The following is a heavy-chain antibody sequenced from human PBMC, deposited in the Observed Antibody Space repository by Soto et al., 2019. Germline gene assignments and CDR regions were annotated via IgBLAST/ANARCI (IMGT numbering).Heavy chain of an antibody. D-gene: IGHD5-12*01. CDR3: AKDSGDSGYSSYFDY. CDR2: ISGSGGST. J-gene: IGHJ4*02. Sequence: LRLSCAASGFTFSSYAMSWVRQAPGKGLEWVSAISGSGGSTYYADSVKGRFTISRDNSKNTLYLQMNSLRAEDTAVYYCAKDSGDSGYSSYFDYWGQGTLVTVSS. V-gene: IGHV3-23*01. CDR1: GFTFSSYA.